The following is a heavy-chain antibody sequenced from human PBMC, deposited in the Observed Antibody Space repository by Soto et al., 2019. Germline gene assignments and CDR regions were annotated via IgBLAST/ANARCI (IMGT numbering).Heavy chain of an antibody. CDR3: ASQLGRGYYYYGMDV. CDR2: TYYSGST. CDR1: GGSISGSSYY. Sequence: PSETLSLTCTVSGGSISGSSYYWGWIRQPPGKGLEWIGSTYYSGSTYYNPSLKSRVTISVDTSKNQFSLKLSSVTAADTAVYYCASQLGRGYYYYGMDVWGQGTTVTVSS. J-gene: IGHJ6*02. V-gene: IGHV4-39*01. D-gene: IGHD3-10*01.